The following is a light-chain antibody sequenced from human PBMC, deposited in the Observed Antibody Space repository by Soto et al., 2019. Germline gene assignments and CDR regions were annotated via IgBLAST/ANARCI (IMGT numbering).Light chain of an antibody. CDR3: QQYSVYWT. CDR1: QSVSTR. CDR2: DAS. V-gene: IGKV1-5*02. J-gene: IGKJ1*01. Sequence: DILITQSPSSLSASVGARVSILSRASQSVSTRLAWYQQKPGKAPKVLIYDASSWAGGVPSRFTGSGSGTEFTLTINSLQPDDFATYYCQQYSVYWTFGQGTKV.